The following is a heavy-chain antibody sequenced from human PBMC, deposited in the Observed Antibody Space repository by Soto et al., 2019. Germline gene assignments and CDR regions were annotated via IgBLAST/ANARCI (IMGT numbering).Heavy chain of an antibody. CDR3: ARAPAPSYYYDSSGYYDY. CDR2: IYYSGST. J-gene: IGHJ4*02. D-gene: IGHD3-22*01. Sequence: SDTLSLTCTVSGGSISRYYWSWIRQPPGKVLEWIGYIYYSGSTNYNPSLKSRVTISVDTSKNQFSLKLSSVTAADTAVYYCARAPAPSYYYDSSGYYDYWGQGTLVTVSS. CDR1: GGSISRYY. V-gene: IGHV4-59*01.